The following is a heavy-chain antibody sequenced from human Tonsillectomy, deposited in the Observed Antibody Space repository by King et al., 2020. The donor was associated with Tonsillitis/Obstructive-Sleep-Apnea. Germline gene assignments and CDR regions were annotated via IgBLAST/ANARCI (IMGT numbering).Heavy chain of an antibody. Sequence: QLVESGAEVKKPGASVKVSCKASGYTFTSYYMHWVRQAPGQGLEWMGIINPSGGSTSYAQKFQGRVTMTRDTSTSTVYMEMSSLRSEDTAVYYCARDQRDYDFWSGYGMDVWGQGTTVTVSS. CDR1: GYTFTSYY. CDR3: ARDQRDYDFWSGYGMDV. J-gene: IGHJ6*02. D-gene: IGHD3-3*01. V-gene: IGHV1-46*01. CDR2: INPSGGST.